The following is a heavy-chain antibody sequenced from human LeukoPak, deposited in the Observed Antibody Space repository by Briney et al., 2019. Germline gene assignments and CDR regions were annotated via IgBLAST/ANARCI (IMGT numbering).Heavy chain of an antibody. CDR3: ARDPSTVTTGTIYYYYYMYV. J-gene: IGHJ6*03. Sequence: ASVKVSCKASGYTFTGYYMHWVRQAPGQGLEWMGRINPNSGGTNYAQKFQGRVTMTRDTSISTAYMELSRLRSDDTAVYYCARDPSTVTTGTIYYYYYMYVWGKGTTVTVSS. D-gene: IGHD4-17*01. V-gene: IGHV1-2*06. CDR2: INPNSGGT. CDR1: GYTFTGYY.